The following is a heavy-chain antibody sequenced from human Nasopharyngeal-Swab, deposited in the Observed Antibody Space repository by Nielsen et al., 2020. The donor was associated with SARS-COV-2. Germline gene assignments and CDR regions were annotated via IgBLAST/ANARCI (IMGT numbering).Heavy chain of an antibody. CDR2: INPTGET. Sequence: RQAPGKGLEWIGQINPTGETNYNPSLGSRVSISLDSSRRQLSLKLSSVTPADTAVYFCARGRDGATSYSNNHMDVWGKGSAVTVSS. D-gene: IGHD4/OR15-4a*01. V-gene: IGHV4-34*01. J-gene: IGHJ6*03. CDR3: ARGRDGATSYSNNHMDV.